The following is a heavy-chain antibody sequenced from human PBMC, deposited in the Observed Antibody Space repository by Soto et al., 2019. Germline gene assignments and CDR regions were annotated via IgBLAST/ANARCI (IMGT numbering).Heavy chain of an antibody. CDR2: IIPILGIA. CDR1: GGTFSSYT. J-gene: IGHJ5*02. CDR3: ALGRWEKSRDGYSVWFDH. V-gene: IGHV1-69*02. Sequence: QVQLVHSGAEVKKPGCSVKVSCKASGGTFSSYTISWVRQAPGQGLEWMGRIIPILGIANYAQKSQGRVTITADKSTSTAYMELSGLRSEDTAVYYCALGRWEKSRDGYSVWFDHWGQGTLVTVSS. D-gene: IGHD4-4*01.